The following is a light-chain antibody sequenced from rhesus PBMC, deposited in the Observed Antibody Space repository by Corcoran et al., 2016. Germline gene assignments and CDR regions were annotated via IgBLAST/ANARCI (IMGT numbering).Light chain of an antibody. J-gene: IGKJ3*01. CDR2: AAS. V-gene: IGKV1-36*02. CDR3: LQGYSTPFT. Sequence: DIQMTQSPSSLSASVGDRVTITCRASQGISDYLSWYQQKPGKAPKRLVYAASSLESGCPSRFSGSGSGTEFTLTISSLQPEDFAAYYCLQGYSTPFTFGPWTKLDIK. CDR1: QGISDY.